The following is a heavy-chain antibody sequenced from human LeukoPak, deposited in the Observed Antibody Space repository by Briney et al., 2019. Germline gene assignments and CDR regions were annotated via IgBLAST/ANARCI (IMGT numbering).Heavy chain of an antibody. D-gene: IGHD3-22*01. J-gene: IGHJ4*02. CDR2: IYYSGST. CDR3: ARVGRDSSGYYFGY. V-gene: IGHV4-59*01. Sequence: SETLSLTCTVSGGSISSYYWSWIRQPPGKGLEWIGYIYYSGSTNYNPSLKSRVTISVDTSKNQFSLKLSSVTAADTAVYYCARVGRDSSGYYFGYWGQGTLVTVSS. CDR1: GGSISSYY.